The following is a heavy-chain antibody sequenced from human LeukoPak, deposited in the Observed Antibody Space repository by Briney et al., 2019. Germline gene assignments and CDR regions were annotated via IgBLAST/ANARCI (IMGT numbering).Heavy chain of an antibody. Sequence: PGGSLRLSCAASGFTFSSCAMSWVRQAPGKGLEWVSVISTSGDSTYYADSVKGRFTISRDNSKNTLYLQMNSLRAEDTAVYYCAKEGTSSGWYRDWGQGTLVTVSS. V-gene: IGHV3-23*01. CDR1: GFTFSSCA. J-gene: IGHJ4*02. D-gene: IGHD6-19*01. CDR2: ISTSGDST. CDR3: AKEGTSSGWYRD.